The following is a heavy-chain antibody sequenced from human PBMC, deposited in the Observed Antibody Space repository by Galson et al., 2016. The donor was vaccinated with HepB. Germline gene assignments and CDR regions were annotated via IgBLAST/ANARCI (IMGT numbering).Heavy chain of an antibody. CDR3: TKGDCSGAICYSDY. CDR1: GFTFSSYG. Sequence: SLRLSCAASGFTFSSYGMHWVRQAPGKGLEWVAVIWYDGSKEYYADSVKGLFNISRDNSRNLLFLQMDSLRADDSATYFCTKGDCSGAICYSDYWGQGTLVTVSS. D-gene: IGHD2-15*01. CDR2: IWYDGSKE. V-gene: IGHV3-33*03. J-gene: IGHJ4*01.